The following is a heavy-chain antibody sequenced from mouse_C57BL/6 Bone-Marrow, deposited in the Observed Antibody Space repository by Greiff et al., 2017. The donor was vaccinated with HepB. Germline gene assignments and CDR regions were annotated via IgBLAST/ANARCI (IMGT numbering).Heavy chain of an antibody. J-gene: IGHJ1*03. Sequence: EVHLVESGGGLVQSGRSLRLSCATSGFTFSDFYMEWVRQAPGKGLEWIAASRNKANDYTTEYSASVKGRFIVSRDTSQSILYLQMNALRAEDTAIYYCARDGALLLGYFDVWGTGTTVTVSS. CDR3: ARDGALLLGYFDV. CDR2: SRNKANDYTT. V-gene: IGHV7-1*01. CDR1: GFTFSDFY. D-gene: IGHD1-1*01.